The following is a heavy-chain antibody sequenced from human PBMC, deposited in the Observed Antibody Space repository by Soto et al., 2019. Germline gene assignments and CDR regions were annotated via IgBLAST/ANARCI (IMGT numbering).Heavy chain of an antibody. D-gene: IGHD3-22*01. CDR2: ISYDGSNK. CDR3: ARAPETYYYDSSGYYYVY. Sequence: GGSLRLSCAASGFTFNSYAMHWVRQAPGKGLEWVAVISYDGSNKYYADSVKGRFTISRDNSKNTLYLQMNSLRAEDTAVYYCARAPETYYYDSSGYYYVYWGQGTLVTVSS. CDR1: GFTFNSYA. V-gene: IGHV3-30-3*01. J-gene: IGHJ4*02.